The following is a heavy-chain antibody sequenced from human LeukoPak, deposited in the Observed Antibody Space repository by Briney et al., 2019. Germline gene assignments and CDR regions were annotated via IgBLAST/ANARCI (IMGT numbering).Heavy chain of an antibody. V-gene: IGHV3-7*01. CDR2: IKQDGSEK. Sequence: GGSLGLSCAASGFTFSSYWMSWVRQAPGKGLEWVANIKQDGSEKYYVDSVKGRFTISRDNAKNSLYLQMNSLRAEDTAVYYCATLGDTSRFDYWGQETLATVSS. D-gene: IGHD1-26*01. CDR3: ATLGDTSRFDY. CDR1: GFTFSSYW. J-gene: IGHJ4*02.